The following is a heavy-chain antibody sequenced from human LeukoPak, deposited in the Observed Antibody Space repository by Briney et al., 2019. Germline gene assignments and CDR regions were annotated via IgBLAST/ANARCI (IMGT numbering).Heavy chain of an antibody. J-gene: IGHJ4*02. D-gene: IGHD1-26*01. CDR1: GFTFDDYV. CDR2: INWNGGNT. V-gene: IGHV3-20*01. CDR3: ARGRGGWPNYYFDF. Sequence: PGGSLRLSCAASGFTFDDYVMTWVRHAPGKGLEWASGINWNGGNTGYADSVKGRLTISRDNAKNSLYLQMNSLRAEDTALYHCARGRGGWPNYYFDFWGQGTLVTVSS.